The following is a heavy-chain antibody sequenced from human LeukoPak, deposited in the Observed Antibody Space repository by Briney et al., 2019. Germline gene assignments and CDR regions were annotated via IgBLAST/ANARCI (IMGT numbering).Heavy chain of an antibody. V-gene: IGHV1-2*02. D-gene: IGHD3-10*01. Sequence: GASVKVSCKTSGYTFSDYYIHWIRQAPGQGLEWVGWINPNSGDTDYAQKFQGRVTMTRDTSISTAYMELSRLRSDDTAVYYCAREWAVWFGELSDNYFDYWGQGTLVTVSS. CDR3: AREWAVWFGELSDNYFDY. CDR1: GYTFSDYY. J-gene: IGHJ4*02. CDR2: INPNSGDT.